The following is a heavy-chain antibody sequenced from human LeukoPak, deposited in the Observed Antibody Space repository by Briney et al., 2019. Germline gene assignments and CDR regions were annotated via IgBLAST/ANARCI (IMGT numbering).Heavy chain of an antibody. D-gene: IGHD3-3*01. CDR1: GGSFSDYY. Sequence: PSETLSLTCAVYGGSFSDYYWTWIRQPPGKGLEWIGEINHSGSPNNNPSLKSRVSISFDTSKNQFSLKLTSVTAADTAVYYCARVTWSGYYITHYYYYYMDVWGKGTTVTVSS. J-gene: IGHJ6*03. CDR3: ARVTWSGYYITHYYYYYMDV. CDR2: INHSGSP. V-gene: IGHV4-34*01.